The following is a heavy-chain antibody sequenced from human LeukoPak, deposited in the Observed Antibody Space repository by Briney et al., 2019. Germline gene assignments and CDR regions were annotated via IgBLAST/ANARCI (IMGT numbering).Heavy chain of an antibody. J-gene: IGHJ4*02. CDR1: GFTFSSYS. CDR3: ASQSVGGMATHEPFDY. D-gene: IGHD5-24*01. Sequence: GGSLRLSCAASGFTFSSYSMNWVRQAPGKGLEWVSYISSSSSTIYYADSVKGRFTISRDNAKNSLYLQMNSLRAEDTAVYYCASQSVGGMATHEPFDYWGQGTLVTVSS. V-gene: IGHV3-48*04. CDR2: ISSSSSTI.